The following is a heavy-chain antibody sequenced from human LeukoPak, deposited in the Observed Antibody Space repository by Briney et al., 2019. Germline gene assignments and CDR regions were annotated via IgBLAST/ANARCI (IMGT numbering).Heavy chain of an antibody. D-gene: IGHD2-2*01. CDR1: GGSISSSSYY. J-gene: IGHJ5*02. CDR2: IYYSGST. Sequence: PSETLSLTCTVSGGSISSSSYYWGWIRQPPGKGLEWIGSIYYSGSTHYNPSLKSRVTISVDTSENQFSLKLSSVTAADPAVYYCARLGCSSTSCSRHNWFDPWGQGTLVTVSS. CDR3: ARLGCSSTSCSRHNWFDP. V-gene: IGHV4-39*01.